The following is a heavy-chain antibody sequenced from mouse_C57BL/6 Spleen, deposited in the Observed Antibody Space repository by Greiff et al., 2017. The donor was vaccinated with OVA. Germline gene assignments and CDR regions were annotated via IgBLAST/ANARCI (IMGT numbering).Heavy chain of an antibody. CDR1: GYAFSSSC. Sequence: QVQLKESGPELVKPGASVKISCKASGYAFSSSCMNWVKQRPGKGLEWIGWIYPGDGDTNYNGKFKGKATLTADKSSSTAYMQLSSLTSEDSAVYFCARNYGSSIWFAYWGQGPLVTVSA. D-gene: IGHD1-1*01. CDR3: ARNYGSSIWFAY. J-gene: IGHJ3*01. V-gene: IGHV1-82*01. CDR2: IYPGDGDT.